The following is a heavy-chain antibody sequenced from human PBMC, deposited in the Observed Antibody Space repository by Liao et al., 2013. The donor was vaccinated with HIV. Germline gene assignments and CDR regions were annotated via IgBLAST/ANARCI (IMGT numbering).Heavy chain of an antibody. J-gene: IGHJ6*03. CDR3: ARGLAGGGDYGYYYYYMDV. D-gene: IGHD4-17*01. Sequence: QVQLQESGPGLVKPSQTLSLTCTVSGGSISSGSYYWSWIRQPAGKGLEWIGRIYTSGSTNYNPSLKSRVTMSVDTSKNQFSLKLSSVTAADTAVYYCARGLAGGGDYGYYYYYMDVWGKGTTVTVSS. CDR1: GGSISSGSYY. V-gene: IGHV4-61*02. CDR2: IYTSGST.